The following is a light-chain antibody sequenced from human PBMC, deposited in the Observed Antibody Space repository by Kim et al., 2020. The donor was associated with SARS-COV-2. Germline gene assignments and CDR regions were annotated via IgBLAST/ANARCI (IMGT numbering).Light chain of an antibody. V-gene: IGLV4-69*02. Sequence: QPVLTQTPSASASLGASVKLTCTLSSEHSSYTIAWHQQQPEKGPRYLMKLNSDGSHTKGAEIPDRFSGSSSGAERYLTISSLQSDDEADYYCQTWGSGPWVFGGGTQLTVL. J-gene: IGLJ3*02. CDR1: SEHSSYT. CDR3: QTWGSGPWV. CDR2: LNSDGSH.